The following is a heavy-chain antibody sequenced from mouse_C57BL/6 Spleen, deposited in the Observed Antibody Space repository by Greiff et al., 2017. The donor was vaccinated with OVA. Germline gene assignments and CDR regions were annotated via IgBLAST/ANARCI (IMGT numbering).Heavy chain of an antibody. CDR2: IWSGGST. CDR1: GFSLTSYG. V-gene: IGHV2-2*01. J-gene: IGHJ3*01. Sequence: VQLQQSGPGLVQPSQSLSITCTVSGFSLTSYGVHWVRQSPGKGLEWLGVIWSGGSTDYNAAFISRLSISKDNSKSQVFFKMNSLQADDTAIYYCARRLGNYDSFAYWGQGTLVTVSA. D-gene: IGHD2-4*01. CDR3: ARRLGNYDSFAY.